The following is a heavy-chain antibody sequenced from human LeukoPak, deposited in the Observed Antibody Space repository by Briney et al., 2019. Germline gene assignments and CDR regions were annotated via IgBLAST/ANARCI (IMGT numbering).Heavy chain of an antibody. CDR1: GYRFIRFG. J-gene: IGHJ5*02. CDR2: ISTYTGIT. V-gene: IGHV1-18*01. CDR3: ARDSDYAGDGYGDWLDP. D-gene: IGHD2-21*01. Sequence: ASVNVSCKASGYRFIRFGVSWVRQAPGQGFEWLGWISTYTGITHYAENFKDRINMTADTSTTTAYMELRGLRHDDTAIYYCARDSDYAGDGYGDWLDPWGQGSLVMVTS.